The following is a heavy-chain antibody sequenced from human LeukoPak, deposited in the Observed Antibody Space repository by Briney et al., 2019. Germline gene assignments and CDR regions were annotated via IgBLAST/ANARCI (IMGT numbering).Heavy chain of an antibody. J-gene: IGHJ4*02. V-gene: IGHV3-9*01. Sequence: PGGSLRLSCAASGFTFDDYAVHWVRQAPGKGLEWVSGISWNSGSIGYADSVKGRFTISRDNAKNSLYLQMNSLRAEDTALYYCAKTPFYCSGGSCYSNYFDYWGQGTLVTVSS. CDR2: ISWNSGSI. CDR3: AKTPFYCSGGSCYSNYFDY. CDR1: GFTFDDYA. D-gene: IGHD2-15*01.